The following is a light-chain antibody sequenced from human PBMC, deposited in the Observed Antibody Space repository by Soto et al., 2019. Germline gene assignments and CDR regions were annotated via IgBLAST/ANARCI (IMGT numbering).Light chain of an antibody. CDR3: QQYYSTLIT. V-gene: IGKV4-1*01. J-gene: IGKJ5*01. CDR1: QSVLYSSYNKSY. CDR2: WAS. Sequence: DIALTQSPDSLALSLGERATMNCKSSQSVLYSSYNKSYLAWYQVKPGRPPKLLFSWASTRESGVPDRFSGSGCGTDFTLTISSLQAEDVAVYYCQQYYSTLITFGQGTRLEIK.